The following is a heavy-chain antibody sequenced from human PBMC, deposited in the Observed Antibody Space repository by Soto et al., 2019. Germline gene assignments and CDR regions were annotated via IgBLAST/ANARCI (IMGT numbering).Heavy chain of an antibody. CDR1: GVTFSRFW. CDR3: ANGWGFGAPHGMDV. Sequence: GGSVRLSCAASGVTFSRFWMIWVVQAPGKGLEWVANIKQDGSVKYYVDSVKGRFTISRDNDKNSLYLQMNSLRAEDTAVYYCANGWGFGAPHGMDVWGQGTTVTVSS. D-gene: IGHD3-10*01. J-gene: IGHJ6*01. CDR2: IKQDGSVK. V-gene: IGHV3-7*03.